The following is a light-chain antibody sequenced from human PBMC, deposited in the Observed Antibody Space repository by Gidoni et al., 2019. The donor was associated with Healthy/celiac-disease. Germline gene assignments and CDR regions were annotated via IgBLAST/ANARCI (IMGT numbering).Light chain of an antibody. Sequence: EIVLTQSPGTLSLSPGERATLSCRASQSVSSSYLAWYQQKPGQAPRLRIYGASSRATGIPDRFSGSGSGTDFTLTISRLEPEDFAVYYCQQYGSSPPTFGQGTKVEIK. CDR3: QQYGSSPPT. CDR2: GAS. CDR1: QSVSSSY. V-gene: IGKV3-20*01. J-gene: IGKJ1*01.